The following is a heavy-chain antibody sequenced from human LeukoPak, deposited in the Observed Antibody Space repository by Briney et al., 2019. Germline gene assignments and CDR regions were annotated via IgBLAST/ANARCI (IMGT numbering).Heavy chain of an antibody. D-gene: IGHD1-14*01. CDR1: GGSIRSNY. V-gene: IGHV4-59*01. Sequence: PSETLSLTCTVSGGSIRSNYWGWIRQPPGKGLEFIGHIYYTGSTNYNPSLRSRVTISVDTSKNQFSLNLSSVTSADTAVYYCARAEPSRPFDYWEQGTLVTVSS. J-gene: IGHJ4*02. CDR2: IYYTGST. CDR3: ARAEPSRPFDY.